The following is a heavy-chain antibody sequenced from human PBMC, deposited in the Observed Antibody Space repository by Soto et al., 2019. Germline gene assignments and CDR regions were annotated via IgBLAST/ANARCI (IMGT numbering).Heavy chain of an antibody. D-gene: IGHD1-26*01. CDR1: GGSISSYY. J-gene: IGHJ5*02. CDR2: IHYSGST. V-gene: IGHV4-59*01. CDR3: ARDHSDNEGWSP. Sequence: SETLSLTCTVSGGSISSYYWSWIRQIPGKGLEWIGYIHYSGSTNYNPSFKSRVTISVDTSKNQFSLDLSSVTAADTAVYYCARDHSDNEGWSPWGQGTMVTVSS.